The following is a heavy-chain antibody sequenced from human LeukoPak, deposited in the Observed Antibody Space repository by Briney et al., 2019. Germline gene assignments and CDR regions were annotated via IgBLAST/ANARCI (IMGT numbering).Heavy chain of an antibody. CDR1: GGTIRSHY. D-gene: IGHD1/OR15-1a*01. CDR2: IYSSGYT. V-gene: IGHV4-4*07. J-gene: IGHJ4*02. CDR3: ARGEHSVDS. Sequence: SETLSLTCTVSGGTIRSHYWNWLRQPAGKGLEWIGRIYSSGYTNDNPFLKSRITMSVDMSKNQFSLRLNSVTAADTAVYYCARGEHSVDSWGQGMLVTVSS.